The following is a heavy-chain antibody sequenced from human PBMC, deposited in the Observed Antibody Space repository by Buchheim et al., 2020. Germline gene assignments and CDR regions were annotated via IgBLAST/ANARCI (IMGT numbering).Heavy chain of an antibody. Sequence: QVQLVESGGGVVQPGRSLRLSCAASGFNFSTHAMHWVRQAPGKGLEWISFISDNGVTKYYADYLKGRLTISRDNSKNMLYLQMDNVRGDDAAVYFCARDLTARYTWDYWGQGTL. CDR1: GFNFSTHA. CDR3: ARDLTARYTWDY. V-gene: IGHV3-30-3*01. D-gene: IGHD1-14*01. J-gene: IGHJ4*02. CDR2: ISDNGVTK.